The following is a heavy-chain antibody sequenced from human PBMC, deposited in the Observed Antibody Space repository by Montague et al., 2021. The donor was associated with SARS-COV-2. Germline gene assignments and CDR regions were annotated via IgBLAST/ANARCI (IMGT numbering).Heavy chain of an antibody. J-gene: IGHJ4*02. CDR3: ARSLFSSGSF. D-gene: IGHD3-10*01. CDR1: GFTFSNYW. V-gene: IGHV3-7*01. Sequence: SRRLSCAASGFTFSNYWMNWARQAPGKGLEWVASIKPDGSGQNYVDSVKGRFTISRDNAKKSLYLQMNSLRVDDTAVYYCARSLFSSGSFWGQGTLVTVSS. CDR2: IKPDGSGQ.